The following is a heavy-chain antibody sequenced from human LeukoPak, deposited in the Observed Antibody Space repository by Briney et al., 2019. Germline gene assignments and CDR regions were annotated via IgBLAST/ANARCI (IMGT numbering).Heavy chain of an antibody. V-gene: IGHV3-48*01. J-gene: IGHJ4*02. CDR1: GFTFSSYS. D-gene: IGHD5-12*01. CDR2: ISSSSSTI. Sequence: QPGGSLRLSCAASGFTFSSYSMNWVRQAPGKGLEWVSYISSSSSTIYYADSVKGRFTISRDNAKNSLYLQMNSLRAEDTAVYYCARGGYSGPATWGYWGQGTLVTVSS. CDR3: ARGGYSGPATWGY.